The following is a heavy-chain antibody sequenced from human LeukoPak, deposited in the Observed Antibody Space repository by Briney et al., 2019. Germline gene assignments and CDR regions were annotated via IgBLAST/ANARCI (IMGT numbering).Heavy chain of an antibody. D-gene: IGHD1-1*01. CDR3: ARESTEERPGC. CDR1: GFSLSDYW. CDR2: IDQDRSDK. V-gene: IGHV3-7*01. Sequence: PGGSLRLSCAASGFSLSDYWMSWVRQAPGKGPEWVANIDQDRSDKNYVDSVKGRFTISRDDATNSLYLQMSSLRAEDTAVYFCARESTEERPGCWGQGTLVTVSS. J-gene: IGHJ4*02.